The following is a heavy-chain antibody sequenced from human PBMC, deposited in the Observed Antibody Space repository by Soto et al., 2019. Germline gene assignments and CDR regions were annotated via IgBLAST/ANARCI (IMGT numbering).Heavy chain of an antibody. Sequence: GGSLRLSCAASGFTFSSYSMNWVRQAPGKGLEWVSSISSSSSYIYYADSVKGRFTISRDNAKNSLYLQMNSLRAEDTAVYYCLRDDAAGERTPFAIWGQGTMVPVSS. CDR1: GFTFSSYS. D-gene: IGHD1-1*01. J-gene: IGHJ3*02. CDR2: ISSSSSYI. V-gene: IGHV3-21*01. CDR3: LRDDAAGERTPFAI.